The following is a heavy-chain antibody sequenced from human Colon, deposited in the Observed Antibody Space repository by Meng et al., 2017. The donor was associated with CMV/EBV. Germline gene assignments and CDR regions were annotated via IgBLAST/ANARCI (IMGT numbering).Heavy chain of an antibody. Sequence: QLVQSKTELKTPGNSVKVSCKAAGNTLSTYVISWVRQAPGQGLEWMGWISANNGNTNYGKKFQGRVTMTTDTSTNTAYMELRSLRSDDTAVYYCATGGSPFFNPWGQGTLVTVSS. CDR3: ATGGSPFFNP. V-gene: IGHV1-18*01. CDR2: ISANNGNT. D-gene: IGHD3-10*01. J-gene: IGHJ5*02. CDR1: GNTLSTYV.